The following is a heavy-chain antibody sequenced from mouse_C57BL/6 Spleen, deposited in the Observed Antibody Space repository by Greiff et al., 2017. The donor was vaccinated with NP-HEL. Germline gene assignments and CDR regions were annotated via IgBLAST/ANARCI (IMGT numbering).Heavy chain of an antibody. D-gene: IGHD4-1*01. J-gene: IGHJ3*01. CDR2: IRLKSDNYAT. CDR3: TVTGPAWFAY. CDR1: GFTFSNYW. Sequence: EVKLVESGGGLVQPGGSMKLSCVASGFTFSNYWMNWVRQSPEKGLEWVAQIRLKSDNYATHYAESVKGRFTISRDDSKSSVYLQMNNLRAEDTGIYYCTVTGPAWFAYWGQGTLVTVSA. V-gene: IGHV6-3*01.